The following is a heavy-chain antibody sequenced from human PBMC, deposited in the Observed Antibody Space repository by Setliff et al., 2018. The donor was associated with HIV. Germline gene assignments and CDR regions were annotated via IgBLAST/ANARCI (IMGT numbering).Heavy chain of an antibody. CDR2: IYYSGST. CDR1: GGSVGSRDYY. D-gene: IGHD3-22*01. CDR3: ARAAWDYYDTTLLGGSFDP. J-gene: IGHJ5*02. V-gene: IGHV4-31*11. Sequence: ASETLSLTCAVSGGSVGSRDYYWSWIRQLPGKGLEWIGYIYYSGSTYYNPSLKSRVTISLDTSKNHYSLNLTSVTAADTAVYYCARAAWDYYDTTLLGGSFDPWGQGTLVTVSS.